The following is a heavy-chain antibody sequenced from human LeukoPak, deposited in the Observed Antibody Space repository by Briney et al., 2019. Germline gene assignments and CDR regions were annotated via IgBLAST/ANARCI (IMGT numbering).Heavy chain of an antibody. D-gene: IGHD3-16*01. CDR3: ARHLATDGGGSLDY. V-gene: IGHV4-39*01. Sequence: SETLSLTCTVSGGSIDSSGFYWGWIRQPPGKGLEWIGSFFYSGSTFYNPSLKSRVTISVDTPKSQFSLKLSSVTAADTAVYYCARHLATDGGGSLDYWGRGTLVTVSS. CDR2: FFYSGST. CDR1: GGSIDSSGFY. J-gene: IGHJ4*02.